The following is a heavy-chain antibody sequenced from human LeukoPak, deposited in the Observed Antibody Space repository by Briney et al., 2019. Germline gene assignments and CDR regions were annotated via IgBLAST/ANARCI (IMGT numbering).Heavy chain of an antibody. CDR2: INPNSGGT. J-gene: IGHJ4*02. D-gene: IGHD3-9*01. Sequence: ASVKVSCKASGYTFTGYFMHWVRQAPGQGLEWMGWINPNSGGTNYSLKFQGRVTMTRDTSISTAYMELSSLRSDDTALYYCARGSTHYDVLTGYHYYFDYWGQGTLVTASS. CDR3: ARGSTHYDVLTGYHYYFDY. CDR1: GYTFTGYF. V-gene: IGHV1-2*02.